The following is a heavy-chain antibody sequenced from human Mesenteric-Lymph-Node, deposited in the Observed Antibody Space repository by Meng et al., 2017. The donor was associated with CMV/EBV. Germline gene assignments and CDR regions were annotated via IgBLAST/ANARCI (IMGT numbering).Heavy chain of an antibody. CDR1: GYSLSDYD. CDR2: LSPKSGNT. D-gene: IGHD4-11*01. Sequence: ASVKVSCKASGYSLSDYDINWVRQAAGQGLEWMGWLSPKSGNTGYAQKWRGRVTITRDTSTNTAHLELSSLTSEDTAVYYCARGTVILDYWGQGTLVTVSS. CDR3: ARGTVILDY. J-gene: IGHJ4*02. V-gene: IGHV1-8*03.